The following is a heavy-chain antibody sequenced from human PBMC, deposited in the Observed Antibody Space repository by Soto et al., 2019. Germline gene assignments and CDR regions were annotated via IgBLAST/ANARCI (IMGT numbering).Heavy chain of an antibody. J-gene: IGHJ4*02. CDR3: ATGWYGDY. CDR2: ISAHNGNT. CDR1: GYAFTTYG. V-gene: IGHV1-18*01. D-gene: IGHD6-19*01. Sequence: QVHLVQSGAEVKKPGASVKVSCQGSGYAFTTYGITWVRQAPGQGLEWMGWISAHNGNTNYAQKLQGRVTVTRDTSTSTAYMQLTSLSYAVTAVYFSATGWYGDYWGQGALVTFSP.